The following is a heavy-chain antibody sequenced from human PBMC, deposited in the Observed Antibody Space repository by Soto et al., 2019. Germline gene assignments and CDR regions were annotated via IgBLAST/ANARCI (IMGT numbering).Heavy chain of an antibody. Sequence: PGGSLRLSCAASGFSFSRYEMSWVRQAPGQGLEWVSYISSGGRNIYYADSVKGRFTISRDNAKNTLYLQMNSLRAEDTAVYYCARDPAYITGTGNYFDYWGQGTLVTVSS. D-gene: IGHD1-7*01. CDR2: ISSGGRNI. CDR3: ARDPAYITGTGNYFDY. CDR1: GFSFSRYE. V-gene: IGHV3-48*03. J-gene: IGHJ4*02.